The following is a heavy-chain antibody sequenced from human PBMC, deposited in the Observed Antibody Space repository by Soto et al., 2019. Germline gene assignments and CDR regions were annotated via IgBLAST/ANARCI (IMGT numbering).Heavy chain of an antibody. CDR3: ARDREDYGSGNYYNRIDF. CDR1: GGIFSTYA. D-gene: IGHD3-10*01. Sequence: QVQLVQSGAEVKKPGSSVKVSCKASGGIFSTYAISWLRQAPGQGLEWMGGIIPIFGTPNYAQRFQGRVTITADESTSTAYIELSRLRSEDTAVYYCARDREDYGSGNYYNRIDFWGQGTLVTVSS. J-gene: IGHJ4*02. CDR2: IIPIFGTP. V-gene: IGHV1-69*01.